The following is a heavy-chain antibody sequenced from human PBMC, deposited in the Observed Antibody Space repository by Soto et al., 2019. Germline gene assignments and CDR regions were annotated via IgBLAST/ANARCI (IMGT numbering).Heavy chain of an antibody. D-gene: IGHD7-27*01. J-gene: IGHJ4*02. CDR3: ARRWGRTFDY. Sequence: PSETLSLTCTVSGASISSGTFYWGWIRQPPGKGLESIANIYYGGSTNYNPSLKSRVTISVDTSKNQFSLKLSSVTAADTAVYYCARRWGRTFDYWGQGTLVTVSS. CDR2: IYYGGST. CDR1: GASISSGTFY. V-gene: IGHV4-39*07.